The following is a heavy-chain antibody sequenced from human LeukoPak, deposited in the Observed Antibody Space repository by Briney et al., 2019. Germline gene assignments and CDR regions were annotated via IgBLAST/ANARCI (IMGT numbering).Heavy chain of an antibody. J-gene: IGHJ4*02. CDR3: AKEYYYGSGSYIDY. CDR2: INSDGINT. CDR1: GFTFSNYW. D-gene: IGHD3-10*01. V-gene: IGHV3-74*01. Sequence: PGGSLRLSCAASGFTFSNYWLHWVRQAPGKGLVWVSRINSDGINTSYADSVKGRFTISRDNAKNSLYLQMNSLRAEDTALYYCAKEYYYGSGSYIDYWGQGTLVTVSS.